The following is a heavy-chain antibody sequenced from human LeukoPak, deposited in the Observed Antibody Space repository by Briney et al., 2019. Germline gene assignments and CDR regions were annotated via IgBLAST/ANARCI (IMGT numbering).Heavy chain of an antibody. CDR3: ARVAAAGNVDY. CDR2: MNPNSGNT. D-gene: IGHD6-13*01. V-gene: IGHV1-8*01. CDR1: GYTFTSYD. J-gene: IGHJ4*02. Sequence: ASVKVSCRASGYTFTSYDINWVRQPPGQGLEWMGWMNPNSGNTGYAQKFQGRVTMTRNTSISTAYMELSSPRSEDTAVYYCARVAAAGNVDYWGQGTLVTVSS.